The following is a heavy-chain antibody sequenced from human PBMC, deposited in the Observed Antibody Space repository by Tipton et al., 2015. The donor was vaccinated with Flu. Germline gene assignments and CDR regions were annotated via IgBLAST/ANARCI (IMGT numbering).Heavy chain of an antibody. D-gene: IGHD2-21*01. CDR3: ARGGGDCYYDL. J-gene: IGHJ2*01. CDR1: GGSISSGGAY. CDR2: IYYSGST. V-gene: IGHV4-31*03. Sequence: TLSLTCNVSGGSISSGGAYWSWIRQHPGKGLEWIGGIYYSGSTNYNPSHKSRVTISVDTSKNQFSLKLSSVTAADTAVYYCARGGGDCYYDLWGRGTRVTVSS.